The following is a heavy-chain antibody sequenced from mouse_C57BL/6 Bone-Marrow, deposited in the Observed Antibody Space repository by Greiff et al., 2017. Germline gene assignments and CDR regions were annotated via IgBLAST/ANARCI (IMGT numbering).Heavy chain of an antibody. D-gene: IGHD3-2*02. Sequence: QVQLKESGAELAKPGASVKLSCKASGYTFTSYWMHWVKQRPGQGLEWIGYINPSSGYTTYNQKFKDKATLTADKSSSTAYMQLSSLTYEDSAVYYCAKQLRPLYYAMDYWGQGTSVTVSS. CDR3: AKQLRPLYYAMDY. CDR1: GYTFTSYW. CDR2: INPSSGYT. J-gene: IGHJ4*01. V-gene: IGHV1-7*01.